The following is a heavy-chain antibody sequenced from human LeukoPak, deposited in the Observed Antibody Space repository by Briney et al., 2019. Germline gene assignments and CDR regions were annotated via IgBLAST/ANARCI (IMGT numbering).Heavy chain of an antibody. CDR3: ARDGILLWFGESYNWFDP. V-gene: IGHV1-46*01. CDR1: GYTFTSYY. Sequence: ASVKVSCKASGYTFTSYYMHWVRQAPGQGLERMGIINPSGGSTSYAQKFQGRVTMTRDTSTSTVYMELSSLRSEDTAVYYCARDGILLWFGESYNWFDPWGQGTLVTVSS. D-gene: IGHD3-10*01. J-gene: IGHJ5*02. CDR2: INPSGGST.